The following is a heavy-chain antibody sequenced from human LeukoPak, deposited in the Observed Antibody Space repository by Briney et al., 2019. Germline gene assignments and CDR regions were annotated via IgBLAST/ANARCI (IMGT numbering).Heavy chain of an antibody. CDR2: IHYSGST. CDR1: GGSITSSHYY. Sequence: SETLCLTCSVSGGSITSSHYYRAWIRQPPGKGLEWIGSIHYSGSTHYNPSLRSRVTISVDASENQFSLKLSSVTAADTAVFHCARHKDCASITHCHFDYWGQGILVTVSS. J-gene: IGHJ4*02. V-gene: IGHV4-39*01. D-gene: IGHD2-21*01. CDR3: ARHKDCASITHCHFDY.